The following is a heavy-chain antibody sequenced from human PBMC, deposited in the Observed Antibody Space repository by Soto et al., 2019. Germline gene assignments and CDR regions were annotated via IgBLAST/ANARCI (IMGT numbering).Heavy chain of an antibody. CDR3: AKGSIPYIQSYYYYYMDV. J-gene: IGHJ6*03. Sequence: EVQLVESGGGLVQPGRSLRLSCAASGFTFDDYAMHWVRQAPGKGLEWVSGISWNSGSIGYADSVKGRFTISRDNAKNSLYLQMNSLRAEDTALYYCAKGSIPYIQSYYYYYMDVWGKGTTVTVSS. CDR1: GFTFDDYA. V-gene: IGHV3-9*01. CDR2: ISWNSGSI. D-gene: IGHD1-1*01.